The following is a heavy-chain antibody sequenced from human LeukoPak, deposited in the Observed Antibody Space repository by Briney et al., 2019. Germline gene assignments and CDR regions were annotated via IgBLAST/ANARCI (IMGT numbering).Heavy chain of an antibody. CDR3: ATLILVPGLWFGVKNWFDP. J-gene: IGHJ5*02. CDR1: GYTFTGYY. D-gene: IGHD3-10*01. V-gene: IGHV1-2*02. Sequence: GASVKVSCKASGYTFTGYYMHWVRQAPGQGLEWMGWINPNSGGTNYAQKFQGRVTMTEDTSTDTAYMELSSLRSEDTAVYYCATLILVPGLWFGVKNWFDPWGQGTLVTVSS. CDR2: INPNSGGT.